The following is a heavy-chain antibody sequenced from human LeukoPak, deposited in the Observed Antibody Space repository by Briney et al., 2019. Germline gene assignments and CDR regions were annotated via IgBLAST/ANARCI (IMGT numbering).Heavy chain of an antibody. J-gene: IGHJ4*02. CDR1: GYTFTGYY. V-gene: IGHV1-2*02. CDR3: ARDPSNSGYDYLYYFDY. Sequence: ASVKVSCKASGYTFTGYYMHWVRQAPGQGIEWMGWINPDNGGTNYAQKFQGRVTMTRDMSISTAYMELSRLRSDDTAVYYCARDPSNSGYDYLYYFDYWGQGTLVTVFS. D-gene: IGHD5-12*01. CDR2: INPDNGGT.